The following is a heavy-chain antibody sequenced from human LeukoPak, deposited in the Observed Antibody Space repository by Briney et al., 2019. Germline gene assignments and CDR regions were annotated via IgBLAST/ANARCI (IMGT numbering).Heavy chain of an antibody. D-gene: IGHD3-3*01. CDR2: ISGSGGST. CDR1: GFTFSSYS. CDR3: AKGLTIFGVVRDAFDI. J-gene: IGHJ3*02. Sequence: PGGSLRLSCAASGFTFSSYSMNWVRQAPGKGLEWVSAISGSGGSTYYADSVKGRFTISRDNSKNTLYLQMNSLRAEDTAVYYCAKGLTIFGVVRDAFDIWGQGTMVTVSS. V-gene: IGHV3-23*01.